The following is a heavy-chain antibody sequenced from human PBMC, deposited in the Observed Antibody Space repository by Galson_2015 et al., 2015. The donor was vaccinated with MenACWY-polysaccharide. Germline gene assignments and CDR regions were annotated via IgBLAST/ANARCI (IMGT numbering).Heavy chain of an antibody. CDR1: GFTFSSYW. CDR3: ARGHYGMDV. V-gene: IGHV3-7*01. Sequence: SLRLSCAASGFTFSSYWMTWVRQAPGKGLEWVANIKKDGSEKYYVDSVKGRFTISRDNALYLQMNSLRAEDTAVYFCARGHYGMDVWGQGTTVTASS. CDR2: IKKDGSEK. J-gene: IGHJ6*02.